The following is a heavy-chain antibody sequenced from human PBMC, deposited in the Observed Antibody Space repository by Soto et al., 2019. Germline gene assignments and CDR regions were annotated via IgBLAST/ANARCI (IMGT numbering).Heavy chain of an antibody. D-gene: IGHD6-19*01. CDR2: MTSDMKTI. V-gene: IGHV3-48*02. Sequence: EVQLVESGGGLVQPGGSLRLSCAASGFPFSVYSMNWIRQAPGKGLKWVSYMTSDMKTIHYADSVKGRFTISRDNAKNLVYLQMTSLRDEDTAVYYCARSVEGHFDYWGQGALVTVSS. CDR3: ARSVEGHFDY. CDR1: GFPFSVYS. J-gene: IGHJ4*02.